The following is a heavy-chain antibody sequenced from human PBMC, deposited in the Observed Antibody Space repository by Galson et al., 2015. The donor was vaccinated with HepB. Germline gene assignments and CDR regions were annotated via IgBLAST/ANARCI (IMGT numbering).Heavy chain of an antibody. J-gene: IGHJ4*02. CDR3: ASQGYSSGWYPPFVDY. V-gene: IGHV5-51*03. D-gene: IGHD6-19*01. Sequence: QSGAAVKKPGESLKISCKGSGYSFTSYWIAWVRQMPGKGLEWMGIIYPGDSDTRYSPSFQGQVTISADKSISTAYLQWSSLKASDTAMYYCASQGYSSGWYPPFVDYWGQGTLVTVSS. CDR2: IYPGDSDT. CDR1: GYSFTSYW.